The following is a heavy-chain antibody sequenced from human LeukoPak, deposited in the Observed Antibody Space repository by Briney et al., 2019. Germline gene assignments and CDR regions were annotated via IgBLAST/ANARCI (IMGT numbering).Heavy chain of an antibody. CDR1: GYTFSSYG. CDR3: ARVRDYYDFWSGYYAD. D-gene: IGHD3-3*01. Sequence: ASVKVSCKTSGYTFSSYGITWVRQAPGQGLEWLGWISIYSGNTNYTQRLQGRLTMTTDTSTSSVSMELKSLRLDDTGVYYCARVRDYYDFWSGYYADWGQGTPFTVSS. V-gene: IGHV1-18*01. J-gene: IGHJ4*02. CDR2: ISIYSGNT.